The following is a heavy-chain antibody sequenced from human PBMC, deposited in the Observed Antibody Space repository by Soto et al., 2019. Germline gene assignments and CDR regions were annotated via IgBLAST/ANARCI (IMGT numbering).Heavy chain of an antibody. V-gene: IGHV4-61*01. CDR1: GASVSSGNYY. CDR3: ARGSGSYYAS. Sequence: QVQLQESGPGLVKPSETLSLTCTVSGASVSSGNYYWRWIRQPPGKGLECIGYISYSGSTTYNPSLKSRGAISIDTSKNQFSLKLSSVTAADTAVYYCARGSGSYYASWGDGTMVTVSS. J-gene: IGHJ4*01. D-gene: IGHD1-26*01. CDR2: ISYSGST.